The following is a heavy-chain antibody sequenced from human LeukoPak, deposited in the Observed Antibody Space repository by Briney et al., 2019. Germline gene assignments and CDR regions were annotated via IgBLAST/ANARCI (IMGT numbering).Heavy chain of an antibody. V-gene: IGHV3-66*01. J-gene: IGHJ1*01. CDR2: IYSGGST. CDR1: GFTVSNNY. CDR3: ARDYYGSGSYYSAEYFQH. Sequence: GGSLRLSCAASGFTVSNNYMSWVRQAPGRGLEWVSIIYSGGSTYYADSVKGRFTISRDNSKNTLYLQMNSLRAEDTAVYYCARDYYGSGSYYSAEYFQHWGQGTLVTVSS. D-gene: IGHD3-10*01.